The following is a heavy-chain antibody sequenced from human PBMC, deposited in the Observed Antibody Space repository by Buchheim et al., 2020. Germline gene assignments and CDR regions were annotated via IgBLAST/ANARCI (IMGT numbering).Heavy chain of an antibody. Sequence: QVQLVQSGAEVKKPGASVKVSCKASGYTFTSYYMHWVRQAPGQGLEWMGIINPSGGSTSYAQGFQGRVTMTRDTSTSTAYMGLSSLRSEDTAVYYCARDATVVGRYYYYMDVWGKGTT. D-gene: IGHD4-23*01. CDR2: INPSGGST. CDR3: ARDATVVGRYYYYMDV. J-gene: IGHJ6*03. CDR1: GYTFTSYY. V-gene: IGHV1-46*01.